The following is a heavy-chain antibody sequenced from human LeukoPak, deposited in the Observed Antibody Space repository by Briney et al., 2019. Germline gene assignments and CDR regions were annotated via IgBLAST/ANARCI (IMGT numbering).Heavy chain of an antibody. Sequence: PSETLSLTCTVSGGSISSHYWGWIRQPPGKGLEWIGYIYQNGSPTNYKPSLRSRVTISVDTSKNQFSLKLNSVTAADTAMYYCARGMAVAGTHYCYYYAMDLWGQGTTVTVSS. J-gene: IGHJ6*02. V-gene: IGHV4-59*11. CDR3: ARGMAVAGTHYCYYYAMDL. CDR1: GGSISSHY. D-gene: IGHD6-19*01. CDR2: IYQNGSPT.